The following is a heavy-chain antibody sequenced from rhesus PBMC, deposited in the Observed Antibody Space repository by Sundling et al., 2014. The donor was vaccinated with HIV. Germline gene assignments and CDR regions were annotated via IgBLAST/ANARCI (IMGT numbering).Heavy chain of an antibody. CDR3: AREERGSGWFAY. V-gene: IGHV4S10*01. CDR1: GDSISDNYR. CDR2: IYGSRTTT. Sequence: QVQLQESGPGLVKPSETLSLTCAVSGDSISDNYRWSWIRQSPGKGLEWIGYIYGSRTTTNYNPSLNSRVIISQDTSKNQFSLKLNSMTAADTAVYYCAREERGSGWFAYWGQGVLVTVSS. J-gene: IGHJ4*01. D-gene: IGHD6-31*01.